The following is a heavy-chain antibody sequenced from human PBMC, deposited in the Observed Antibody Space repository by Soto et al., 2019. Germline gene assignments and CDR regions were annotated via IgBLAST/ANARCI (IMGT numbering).Heavy chain of an antibody. Sequence: GGSLRLSCAASGFTFSAYAMRWVRQAPGKGLEWVSSISGSGGTTYYADSAKGRFTISRDNSKNTLCLQMNSLRAEDTAVYYCAKEGTYFVSRTYYFVLDSWGQGTLVTVSS. D-gene: IGHD3-10*01. CDR1: GFTFSAYA. CDR3: AKEGTYFVSRTYYFVLDS. J-gene: IGHJ4*02. V-gene: IGHV3-23*01. CDR2: ISGSGGTT.